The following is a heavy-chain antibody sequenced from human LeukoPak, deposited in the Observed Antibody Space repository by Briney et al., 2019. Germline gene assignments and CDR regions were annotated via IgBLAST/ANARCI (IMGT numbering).Heavy chain of an antibody. CDR3: ARAGGPTVSHSNY. Sequence: PGGSLRLSCAVSGFTFSSYSMNWIRQAPGKGLELDSSISSSTSYIYYADSVKGRFTISKDNAKNSLYLQMHNLRAEDTADYSCARAGGPTVSHSNYWGQGTLVTVSS. V-gene: IGHV3-21*01. CDR1: GFTFSSYS. CDR2: ISSSTSYI. J-gene: IGHJ4*02. D-gene: IGHD4-17*01.